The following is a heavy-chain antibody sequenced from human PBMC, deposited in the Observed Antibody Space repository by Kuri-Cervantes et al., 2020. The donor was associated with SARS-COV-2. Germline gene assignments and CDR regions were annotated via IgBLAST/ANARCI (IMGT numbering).Heavy chain of an antibody. V-gene: IGHV3-21*01. CDR1: GFTCSSYS. D-gene: IGHD6-13*01. J-gene: IGHJ4*02. CDR3: ASQGRGYSSSGNSCFFDY. Sequence: GGSLRLSCAASGFTCSSYSMNWVRQAPGKGLEWVSSISSSSSYIYYADSVKGRFTISRDNAKNSLYLQMNSLRAEDTAVYYCASQGRGYSSSGNSCFFDYWGQGTLVTVSS. CDR2: ISSSSSYI.